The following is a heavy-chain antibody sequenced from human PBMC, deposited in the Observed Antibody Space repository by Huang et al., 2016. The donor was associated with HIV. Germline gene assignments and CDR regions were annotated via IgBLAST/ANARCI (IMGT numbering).Heavy chain of an antibody. CDR1: GDSISSTNYY. V-gene: IGHV4-39*01. J-gene: IGHJ4*02. CDR2: VYQSGST. D-gene: IGHD6-13*01. CDR3: ASQHIGAAATWF. Sequence: QLQLQESGPGQVKPSETLSLTCTVSGDSISSTNYYWGWIRQSPGKGLEWVGSVYQSGSTNYNPSLKSRVTLSGDTSRNQFSLRLNSVTAADTAVYYCASQHIGAAATWFWGRGTQVAVSS.